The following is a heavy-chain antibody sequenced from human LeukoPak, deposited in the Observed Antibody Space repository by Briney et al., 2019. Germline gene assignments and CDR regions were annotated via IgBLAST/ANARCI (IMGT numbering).Heavy chain of an antibody. Sequence: GGSLRLSCSASGFTFSSYAMHWVRQAPGKGVEWGAIISYDGSTTHYSNSVKGRSTISRDNSRNTVYLQMNTLRPEDTAVYYCARGHGSGSFLIDYWGQGTLVTVSS. CDR1: GFTFSSYA. V-gene: IGHV3-30-3*01. CDR3: ARGHGSGSFLIDY. D-gene: IGHD3-10*01. J-gene: IGHJ4*02. CDR2: ISYDGSTT.